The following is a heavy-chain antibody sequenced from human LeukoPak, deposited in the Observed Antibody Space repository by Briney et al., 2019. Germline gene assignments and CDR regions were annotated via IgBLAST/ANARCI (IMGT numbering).Heavy chain of an antibody. CDR3: AELGITMIGGV. Sequence: ETLSLTCAVSGDSISSNSWWNWVRQAPGKGLEWVSYISSSGSTIYYADSVKGRFTISRDNAKNSLYLQMNSLRAEDTAVYYCAELGITMIGGVWGKGTTVTISS. D-gene: IGHD3-10*02. V-gene: IGHV3-48*04. CDR1: GDSISSNS. J-gene: IGHJ6*04. CDR2: ISSSGSTI.